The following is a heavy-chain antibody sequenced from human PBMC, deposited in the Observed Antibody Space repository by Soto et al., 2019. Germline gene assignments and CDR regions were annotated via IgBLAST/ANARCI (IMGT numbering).Heavy chain of an antibody. Sequence: PGGSLRLSCAASGFTFSNAWMNWVRQAPGKGLEWVGRIKSKTDGGTTDYAAPVKGRFTISRDDSKNTLYLQMNSLKTEDTAVYYCTTDPPTYYDFWSGYYMAYYYGMDVWGQGTTVTVSS. CDR3: TTDPPTYYDFWSGYYMAYYYGMDV. D-gene: IGHD3-3*01. V-gene: IGHV3-15*07. J-gene: IGHJ6*02. CDR2: IKSKTDGGTT. CDR1: GFTFSNAW.